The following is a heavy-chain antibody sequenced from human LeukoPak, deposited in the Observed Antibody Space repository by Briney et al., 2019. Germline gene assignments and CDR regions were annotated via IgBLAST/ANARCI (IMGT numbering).Heavy chain of an antibody. V-gene: IGHV3-7*01. CDR1: GFIFSSYW. CDR2: IKPDGGET. CDR3: ARDYN. J-gene: IGHJ4*02. Sequence: GGSLRLSCAASGFIFSSYWMNWVRQAPGKGLEWVANIKPDGGETYYVDSVKGRLTISRDNAKSSLYLQMNSLRAEDTAVYYCARDYNLGQGTLVTVSS.